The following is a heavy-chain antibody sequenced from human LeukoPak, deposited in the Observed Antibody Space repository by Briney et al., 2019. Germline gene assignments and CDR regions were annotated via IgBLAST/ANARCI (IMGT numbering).Heavy chain of an antibody. CDR1: GGSISSYY. CDR2: IYYSGST. J-gene: IGHJ4*02. Sequence: PSETLSLTCTVSGGSISSYYWSWIRQPPGKGLEWIGYIYYSGSTNYNPSLKSRVTISVDTSKNQFSLKLSSVTAADTAVYYCARAGYGDSDFDYWGQGTLVTVSS. CDR3: ARAGYGDSDFDY. D-gene: IGHD4-17*01. V-gene: IGHV4-59*01.